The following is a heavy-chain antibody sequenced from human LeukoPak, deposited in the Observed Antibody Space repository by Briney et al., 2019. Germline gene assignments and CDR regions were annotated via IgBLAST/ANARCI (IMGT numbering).Heavy chain of an antibody. CDR3: ARASRGIYYDSSGYYLY. Sequence: SETLPLTCTVSGGSISSYYWSWIRQPPGKGLEWIGYIYYSGSTHYNPSLESRVTISVDTSKNRFSLKVSSVTAADTAVYYCARASRGIYYDSSGYYLYWGQGTLVTVSS. D-gene: IGHD3-22*01. CDR1: GGSISSYY. CDR2: IYYSGST. V-gene: IGHV4-59*01. J-gene: IGHJ4*02.